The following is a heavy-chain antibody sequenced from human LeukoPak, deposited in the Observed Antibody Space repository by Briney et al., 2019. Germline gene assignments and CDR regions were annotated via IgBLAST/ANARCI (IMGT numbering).Heavy chain of an antibody. D-gene: IGHD3-22*01. Sequence: PGGSLRLSCAASGFIFSSNAMHWVRQAPGKGLEWVGGISYDGNNKYYADSVKGRFTISRDHSKNTLYLQMNSLRAEDTAVYYCAKVTPTMIVVVIKPYFDYWGQGTLVTVSS. V-gene: IGHV3-30*18. CDR1: GFIFSSNA. J-gene: IGHJ4*02. CDR2: ISYDGNNK. CDR3: AKVTPTMIVVVIKPYFDY.